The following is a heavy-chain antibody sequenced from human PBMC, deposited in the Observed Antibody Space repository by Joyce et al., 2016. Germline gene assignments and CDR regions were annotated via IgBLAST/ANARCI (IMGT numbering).Heavy chain of an antibody. D-gene: IGHD6-13*01. Sequence: QVQLVESGGGLVKPGGSLRLSCAASGFTFSDFYMSWIHQFPGNGLELISYISSSGSSIYYADSVNGRFTISRDNAKNALYLQVNSLGAEDTAVYYCAKHLGSTWYYFDFWGQGTLVTVSS. V-gene: IGHV3-11*04. CDR3: AKHLGSTWYYFDF. CDR1: GFTFSDFY. CDR2: ISSSGSSI. J-gene: IGHJ4*02.